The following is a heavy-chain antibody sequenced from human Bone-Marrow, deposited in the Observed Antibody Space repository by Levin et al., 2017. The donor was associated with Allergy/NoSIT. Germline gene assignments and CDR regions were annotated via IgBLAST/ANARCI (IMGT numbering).Heavy chain of an antibody. CDR1: GYSFPGYY. V-gene: IGHV5-51*01. Sequence: KVSCKGSGYSFPGYYIAWVRQMPGKGLEWMGIIFPGDSDATYSPSFRDQVTFSVDKSTSTAYLQWSSLRASDTATYFCARRRSSSGGFFGEYSYYFMDVWGKGTTVTVSS. CDR2: IFPGDSDA. D-gene: IGHD6-19*01. CDR3: ARRRSSSGGFFGEYSYYFMDV. J-gene: IGHJ6*03.